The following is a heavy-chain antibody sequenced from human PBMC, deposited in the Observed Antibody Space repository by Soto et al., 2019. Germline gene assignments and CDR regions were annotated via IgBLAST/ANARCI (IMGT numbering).Heavy chain of an antibody. CDR1: GFTVSSNY. D-gene: IGHD4-17*01. CDR3: ARGPYGDYVGYYYYMDV. Sequence: GGSLRLSCAASGFTVSSNYMSWVRQAPGKGLEWVSVIYSGGSTYYADSVKGRFTNSRHNYKNTLYLQMNSLRAEDTAVDYCARGPYGDYVGYYYYMDVWGKGTTVTVSS. V-gene: IGHV3-53*04. CDR2: IYSGGST. J-gene: IGHJ6*03.